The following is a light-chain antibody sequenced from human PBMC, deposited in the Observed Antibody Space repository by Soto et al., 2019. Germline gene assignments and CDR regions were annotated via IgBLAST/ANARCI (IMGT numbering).Light chain of an antibody. V-gene: IGKV1-5*03. CDR1: QSISSW. CDR3: QQYKSYST. CDR2: KAS. Sequence: DIQMTQSPSTLSASVGDRVTITCRASQSISSWLAWYQQKPGKAPKLLIYKASSLESGVPSRFSGSGSGTEFTLTISSRQPDDFATYYCQQYKSYSTFGQGTKVEIK. J-gene: IGKJ1*01.